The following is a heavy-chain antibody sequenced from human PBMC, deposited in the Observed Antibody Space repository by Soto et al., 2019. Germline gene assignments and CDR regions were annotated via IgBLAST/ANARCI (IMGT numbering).Heavy chain of an antibody. CDR1: GFTFSSYG. J-gene: IGHJ5*02. D-gene: IGHD3-9*01. Sequence: PGGSLRLSCAASGFTFSSYGMHWVRQAPGKGLEWVAVISYDGSNKYYADSVKGRFTISRDNSKNTLYLQMNSLRAEDTAVYYCAKEELQYFDWLVYGWFDPWGQGTLVTVSS. CDR3: AKEELQYFDWLVYGWFDP. V-gene: IGHV3-30*18. CDR2: ISYDGSNK.